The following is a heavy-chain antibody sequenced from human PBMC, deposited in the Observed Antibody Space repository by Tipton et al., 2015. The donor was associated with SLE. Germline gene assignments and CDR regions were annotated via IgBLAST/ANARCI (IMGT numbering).Heavy chain of an antibody. CDR3: ARAQGIAAASYFDY. CDR1: GFTFSSYA. CDR2: INSDGSST. D-gene: IGHD6-13*01. Sequence: SLRLSCAASGFTFSSYAMSWVRRAPGKGLVWVSRINSDGSSTSYADSVKGRFTISRDNSKNTLYLQMNSLRAEDTAVYYCARAQGIAAASYFDYWGQGTLVTVSS. J-gene: IGHJ4*02. V-gene: IGHV3-74*01.